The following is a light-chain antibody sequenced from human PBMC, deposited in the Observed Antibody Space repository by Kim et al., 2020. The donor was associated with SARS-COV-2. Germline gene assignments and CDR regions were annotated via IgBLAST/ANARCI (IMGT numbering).Light chain of an antibody. CDR3: SSRDSNGYVL. Sequence: SSELTQDPAVSVALGQTVRITCQGDSLRSYYASWYQHKPGQAPIVVISGKNNRPSGIPDRFSGSSSGNTASLTITGAQAEDEADYCCSSRDSNGYVLFGGGTQLTVL. CDR1: SLRSYY. CDR2: GKN. J-gene: IGLJ2*01. V-gene: IGLV3-19*01.